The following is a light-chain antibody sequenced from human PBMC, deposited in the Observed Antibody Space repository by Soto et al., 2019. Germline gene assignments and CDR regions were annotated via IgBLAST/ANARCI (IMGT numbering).Light chain of an antibody. CDR3: QQYGTPNWS. V-gene: IGKV3-20*01. J-gene: IGKJ1*01. CDR1: QSVSSSY. Sequence: EIVLTQSPGTLSLSPGERATLSCRASQSVSSSYLAWYQQKPGQAPRLLIYGASSRATGIPDRFSGSGSGKDFPLPISRLEPEQLEAYYGQQYGTPNWSFAQGPKGEIK. CDR2: GAS.